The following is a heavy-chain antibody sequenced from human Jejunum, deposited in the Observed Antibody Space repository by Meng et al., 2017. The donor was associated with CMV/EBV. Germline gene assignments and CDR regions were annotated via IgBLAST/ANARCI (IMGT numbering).Heavy chain of an antibody. Sequence: SGFPFSSFAMTWVRQAPGKGLEWVSTIRGSDDKTYYSDSVRGRFTISRDNSKNTLYLQMNSLRAEDTAVYYCAKSLVDTAMDLDYWGQGMLVTVSS. CDR2: IRGSDDKT. J-gene: IGHJ4*02. CDR1: GFPFSSFA. D-gene: IGHD5-18*01. V-gene: IGHV3-23*01. CDR3: AKSLVDTAMDLDY.